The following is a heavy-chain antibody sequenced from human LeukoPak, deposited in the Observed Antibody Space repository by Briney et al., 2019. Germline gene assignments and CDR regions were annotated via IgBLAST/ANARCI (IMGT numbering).Heavy chain of an antibody. J-gene: IGHJ4*02. V-gene: IGHV3-30*18. CDR3: AKLMAVAGYFDY. CDR2: ISYDGSNK. Sequence: GGSLRLSCAASGFTFSSYGMHWVRQAPGKGLEWVAVISYDGSNKYYADSVKGRFTISRDNSKNTLYLQMNSLRAEDTAVYCCAKLMAVAGYFDYWGQGTLVTVSS. D-gene: IGHD6-19*01. CDR1: GFTFSSYG.